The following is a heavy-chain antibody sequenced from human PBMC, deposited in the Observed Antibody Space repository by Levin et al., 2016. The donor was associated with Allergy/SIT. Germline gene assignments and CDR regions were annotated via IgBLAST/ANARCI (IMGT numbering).Heavy chain of an antibody. J-gene: IGHJ6*03. V-gene: IGHV3-74*01. D-gene: IGHD3-3*01. CDR1: GFTFSSYW. CDR2: INSDGSST. CDR3: ARSARPTYYDFWSDSEYMDV. Sequence: GESLKISCAASGFTFSSYWMHWVRQAPGKGLVWVSRINSDGSSTSYADSVKGRFTISRDNAKNTLYLQMNSLRAEDTAVYYCARSARPTYYDFWSDSEYMDVWGKGTTVTVSS.